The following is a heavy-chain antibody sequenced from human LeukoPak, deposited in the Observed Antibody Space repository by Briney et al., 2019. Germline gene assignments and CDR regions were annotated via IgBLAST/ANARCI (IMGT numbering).Heavy chain of an antibody. D-gene: IGHD3-10*01. V-gene: IGHV3-23*01. CDR2: ISGSGGST. J-gene: IGHJ5*02. Sequence: PGGSLRLSCAASGFTFSSYAMSWVRKAPGKGLEWASAISGSGGSTYYADSVKGRFTISRDNSKNTLYLQMNSLRAEDTAVYYCAKDAMVRGVIRSWGQGTLVTVSS. CDR3: AKDAMVRGVIRS. CDR1: GFTFSSYA.